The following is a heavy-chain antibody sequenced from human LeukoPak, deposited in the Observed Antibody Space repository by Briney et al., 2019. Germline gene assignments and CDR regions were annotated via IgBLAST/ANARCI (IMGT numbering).Heavy chain of an antibody. Sequence: WASVKVSCKASGGTFSSYAISWVRQAPGQGLEWMGGIIPIFGTANYAQKFQGRVTITADESTSTAYMELSSLRSEDTAVYYCAKAYCGGDCPDAFDIWGQGTMVTVSS. V-gene: IGHV1-69*13. CDR1: GGTFSSYA. CDR3: AKAYCGGDCPDAFDI. J-gene: IGHJ3*02. D-gene: IGHD2-21*01. CDR2: IIPIFGTA.